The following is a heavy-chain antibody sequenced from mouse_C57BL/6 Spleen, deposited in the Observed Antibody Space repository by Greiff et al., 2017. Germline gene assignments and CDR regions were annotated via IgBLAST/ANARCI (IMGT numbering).Heavy chain of an antibody. CDR3: ARECANSYWYFDV. Sequence: EVHLVESEGGLVQPGSSMKLSCTASGFTFSDYYMAWVRQVPEKGLEWVANINYDGSSTYYLDSLKSRFIISRDNAKNILYLQMSSLKSEDTATYYCARECANSYWYFDVWGTGTTVTVSS. J-gene: IGHJ1*03. V-gene: IGHV5-16*01. CDR2: INYDGSST. CDR1: GFTFSDYY. D-gene: IGHD4-1*01.